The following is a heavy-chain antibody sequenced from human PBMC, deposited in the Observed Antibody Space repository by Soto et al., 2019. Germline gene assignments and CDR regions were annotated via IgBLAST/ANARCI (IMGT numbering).Heavy chain of an antibody. CDR1: GFTFSTYA. Sequence: EVQLLESGGGLVQPGGSLRLSCAASGFTFSTYAMSWVRQAPGKGLEWVSTISSSGGSTHYADSVKGRFTISRDNSKKTLYLQMDSLRAEDTAVYYCAKFAGGNSDHTSTTAPWGRGTLFTVSS. J-gene: IGHJ5*02. D-gene: IGHD2-21*02. V-gene: IGHV3-23*01. CDR2: ISSSGGST. CDR3: AKFAGGNSDHTSTTAP.